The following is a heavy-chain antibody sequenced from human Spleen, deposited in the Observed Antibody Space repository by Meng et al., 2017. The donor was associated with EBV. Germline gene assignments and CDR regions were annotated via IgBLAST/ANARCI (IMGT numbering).Heavy chain of an antibody. J-gene: IGHJ4*02. CDR1: GGSLTRYY. CDR2: TYYTGTT. D-gene: IGHD3-22*01. Sequence: QVQLQESGPGLVKPSETLSLTCTVSGGSLTRYYWSWIRQSPGKGLEWIGYTYYTGTTNYSPSLKGRVSILVDTSKNQISLELRSVTAADTAVYYCARDSHFYAESSGYHYDYWGQGTLVTVSS. CDR3: ARDSHFYAESSGYHYDY. V-gene: IGHV4-59*01.